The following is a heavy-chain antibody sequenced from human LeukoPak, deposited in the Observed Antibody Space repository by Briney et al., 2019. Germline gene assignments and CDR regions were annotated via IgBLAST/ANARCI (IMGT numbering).Heavy chain of an antibody. CDR1: GFTFDDYA. Sequence: GGSLRLSCAASGFTFDDYAMHWVRQAPGKSLEWVSGISWNSGSIGYADSVKGRFTISRDNAKNSLYLQMNSLRAEDTALYYCAIDYGGQYWYFDLWGRGTLVTVSS. CDR2: ISWNSGSI. D-gene: IGHD4-23*01. V-gene: IGHV3-9*01. CDR3: AIDYGGQYWYFDL. J-gene: IGHJ2*01.